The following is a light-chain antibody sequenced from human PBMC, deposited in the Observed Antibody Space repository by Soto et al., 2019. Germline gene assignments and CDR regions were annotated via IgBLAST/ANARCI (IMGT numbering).Light chain of an antibody. J-gene: IGKJ1*01. V-gene: IGKV2-30*01. CDR2: KVS. CDR3: MQGTHWPRT. CDR1: QSLVYSDGNTY. Sequence: DFVMTQSPLSLPVTLGQPSSISCRSRQSLVYSDGNTYLNWFQQRPGQSPRRLIYKVSNRDSGVPERFSGSGSGTDFTLKISRVEAEDVGVYYCMQGTHWPRTFGQGTKVDIK.